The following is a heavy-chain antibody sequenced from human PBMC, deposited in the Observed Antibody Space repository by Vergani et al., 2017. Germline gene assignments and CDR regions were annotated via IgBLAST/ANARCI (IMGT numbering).Heavy chain of an antibody. CDR2: ISGSGGRT. V-gene: IGHV3-23*01. D-gene: IGHD2-2*01. J-gene: IGHJ4*02. Sequence: EVQLLESGGGLVQPGGSLRLSCAASGFTFSSYAMSWVRQAPGKGLEWVSAISGSGGRTYYADSVKGRLTISRDNSKNTLYLQMNSLRAEDTAVYYCARSTPPIIGYCSSTSCYGVSDYWGQGTLVTVSS. CDR1: GFTFSSYA. CDR3: ARSTPPIIGYCSSTSCYGVSDY.